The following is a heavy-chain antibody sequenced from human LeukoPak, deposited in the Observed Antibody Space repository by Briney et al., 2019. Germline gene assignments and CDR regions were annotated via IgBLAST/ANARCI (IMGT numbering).Heavy chain of an antibody. CDR1: GFTFNNYA. V-gene: IGHV3-23*01. J-gene: IGHJ4*02. CDR3: AKDLYGDYDFDC. D-gene: IGHD4-17*01. CDR2: ITSSGST. Sequence: PRPSLRLSCAASGFTFNNYAMNCVRQAPEKGLEWVSVITSSGSTSYADSVKGRFTISRDDSKNTLYLQMNSLRAEDAAIYYCAKDLYGDYDFDCWGRGTLVTVSS.